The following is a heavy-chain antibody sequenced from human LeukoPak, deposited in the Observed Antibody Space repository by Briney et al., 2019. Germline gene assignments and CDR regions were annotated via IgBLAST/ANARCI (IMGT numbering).Heavy chain of an antibody. CDR2: ISYDGSNK. V-gene: IGHV3-30*04. J-gene: IGHJ4*02. Sequence: GGSLRLSCAASGFTFSSYAMHWVRQAPGKGLEWVAVISYDGSNKYYADSVKGRFTTSRDNSKNTLYLQMNSPRAEDTAVYYCARVGYSGYEGPYYFDYWGQGTLVTVSS. D-gene: IGHD5-12*01. CDR1: GFTFSSYA. CDR3: ARVGYSGYEGPYYFDY.